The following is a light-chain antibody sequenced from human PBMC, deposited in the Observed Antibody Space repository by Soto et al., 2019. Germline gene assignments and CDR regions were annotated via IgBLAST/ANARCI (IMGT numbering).Light chain of an antibody. CDR2: DTS. Sequence: DIGLTQSASTLSVSPGERATLYWGASQRLTNSFMAWYQQKTGQAPRLLIYDTSSRASGIPDRFSGSVYGTDFNLTISRLETEDFAVFYCQQYGTSEIIFGQGTRLEIK. CDR3: QQYGTSEII. CDR1: QRLTNSF. J-gene: IGKJ5*01. V-gene: IGKV3D-20*01.